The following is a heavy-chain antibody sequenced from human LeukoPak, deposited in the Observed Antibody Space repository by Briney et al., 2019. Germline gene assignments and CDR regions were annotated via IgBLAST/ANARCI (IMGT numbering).Heavy chain of an antibody. CDR3: AKGGRRHYGDYVAF. J-gene: IGHJ4*02. D-gene: IGHD4-17*01. CDR2: ISASGDNT. V-gene: IGHV3-23*01. Sequence: GGSLRLSCDASGFTVNSYAMNWVRQAPGKGPEWVSVISASGDNTYYADSVKGRFTISRDDSKNTVYLQMNSLRADDTAVYHCAKGGRRHYGDYVAFWGQGTLVTVSS. CDR1: GFTVNSYA.